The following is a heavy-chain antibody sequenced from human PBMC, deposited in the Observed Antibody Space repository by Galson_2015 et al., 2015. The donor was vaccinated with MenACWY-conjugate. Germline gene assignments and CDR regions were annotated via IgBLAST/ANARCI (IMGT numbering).Heavy chain of an antibody. J-gene: IGHJ2*01. CDR3: ARDGSVNYDLHWYFDL. CDR2: ISPFNGNK. Sequence: SVKVSCEASRSIFTSFGIGWVRRAPGLGLGWMGWISPFNGNKNYAQRLQGRINLTTDISMTTAYMELTSLRSDDTAVSYCARDGSVNYDLHWYFDLWGRGTLVTVSS. CDR1: RSIFTSFG. D-gene: IGHD3-10*01. V-gene: IGHV1-18*01.